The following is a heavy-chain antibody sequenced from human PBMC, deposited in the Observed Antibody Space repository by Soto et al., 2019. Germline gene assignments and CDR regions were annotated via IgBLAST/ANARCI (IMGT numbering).Heavy chain of an antibody. D-gene: IGHD4-4*01. Sequence: ASVKVSCKVSGYTLTELFMRWVRQAPGKGLEWMGEFDPDSGETNFAQKFQGRVTITADKSTNTAYMELSSLRSEDTAVYYCARGGVDTITFDYWGPGTLVTVSP. CDR1: GYTLTELF. CDR2: FDPDSGET. J-gene: IGHJ4*02. CDR3: ARGGVDTITFDY. V-gene: IGHV1-24*01.